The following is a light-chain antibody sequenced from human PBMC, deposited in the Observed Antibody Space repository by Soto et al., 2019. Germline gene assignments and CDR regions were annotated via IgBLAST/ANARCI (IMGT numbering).Light chain of an antibody. J-gene: IGKJ4*01. CDR3: QQRSNWPLT. V-gene: IGKV3-11*01. CDR1: QSISSQ. Sequence: EIVLTQSPATLSLSPGERATLSCRASQSISSQLAWYQQKPGQAPRLLIHDASNRATGIPARFSGSGSSTDFTLTISSLEPEDFAVYFCQQRSNWPLTFGGGTK. CDR2: DAS.